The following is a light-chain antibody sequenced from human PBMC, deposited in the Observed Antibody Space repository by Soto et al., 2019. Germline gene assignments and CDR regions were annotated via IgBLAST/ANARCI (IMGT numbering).Light chain of an antibody. J-gene: IGKJ1*01. CDR1: QSILYSSNSKSS. Sequence: DIVMTQSPDSLPVSLGERATINCKSSQSILYSSNSKSSLAWYQQRPGQPPKLLIYWTSTRESGVPDRFSGSGSGTDFTLTISSLQAEDVAVYYCQQYYNWPRTFGQGTKVDIK. V-gene: IGKV4-1*01. CDR3: QQYYNWPRT. CDR2: WTS.